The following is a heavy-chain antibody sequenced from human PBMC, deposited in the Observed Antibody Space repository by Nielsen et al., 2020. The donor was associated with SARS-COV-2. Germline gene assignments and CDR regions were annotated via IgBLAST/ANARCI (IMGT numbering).Heavy chain of an antibody. CDR2: ISSSSSYI. V-gene: IGHV3-11*06. Sequence: GESLKISCAASGFTFSDYYMSWIRQAPGKGLEWVSSISSSSSYIYYADSVKGRFTISRDNAKNSLYLQMNSLRAEDTAVYYCARDPRTGAAAAAHWGQGTLVTVSS. CDR3: ARDPRTGAAAAAH. CDR1: GFTFSDYY. D-gene: IGHD6-13*01. J-gene: IGHJ1*01.